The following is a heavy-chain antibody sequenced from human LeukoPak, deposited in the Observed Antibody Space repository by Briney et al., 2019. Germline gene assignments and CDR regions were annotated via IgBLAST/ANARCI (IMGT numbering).Heavy chain of an antibody. D-gene: IGHD5-12*01. CDR2: IIPIFGTA. Sequence: ASVKVSCKASGGTFSSYAISWVRQAPGQGLEWMGGIIPIFGTANYAQKFQGRVTITADKSTSTAYMELSSLRSEDAAVYYCAATYDARRDFDYWGQGTLVTVSS. J-gene: IGHJ4*02. CDR1: GGTFSSYA. CDR3: AATYDARRDFDY. V-gene: IGHV1-69*06.